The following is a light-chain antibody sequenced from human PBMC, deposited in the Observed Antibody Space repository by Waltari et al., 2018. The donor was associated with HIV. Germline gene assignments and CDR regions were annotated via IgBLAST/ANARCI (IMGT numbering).Light chain of an antibody. CDR2: EYS. CDR3: QVWDSSSDHPEDV. Sequence: SYVLTQPPSVSVAPGQTARITCGGNNIGSKSVHWYQQKPGQAPVRVVYEYSDRPSGIPGRFSGANSGNTAALAISRVEAGDEADYYCQVWDSSSDHPEDVFGPGTKVTVL. J-gene: IGLJ1*01. V-gene: IGLV3-21*02. CDR1: NIGSKS.